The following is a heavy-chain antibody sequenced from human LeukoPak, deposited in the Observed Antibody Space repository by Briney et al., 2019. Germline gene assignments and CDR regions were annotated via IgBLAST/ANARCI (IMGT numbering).Heavy chain of an antibody. J-gene: IGHJ5*02. Sequence: ASVKVSCKASGYTFTGYHIHWVRQAPGQGLEWMGWIYPNSGGTIYAQKFQGRVTMTRDTSISTAYMELTRLRSDDTAMYYCARGIDYGANWLDPWGQGTLVTVSS. V-gene: IGHV1-2*02. CDR1: GYTFTGYH. CDR2: IYPNSGGT. D-gene: IGHD4-17*01. CDR3: ARGIDYGANWLDP.